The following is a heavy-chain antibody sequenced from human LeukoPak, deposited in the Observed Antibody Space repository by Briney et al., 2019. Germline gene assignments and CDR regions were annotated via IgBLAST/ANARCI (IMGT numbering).Heavy chain of an antibody. J-gene: IGHJ4*02. CDR2: ISSSGGST. CDR3: AKVVGATTRGYFDC. V-gene: IGHV3-23*01. D-gene: IGHD1-26*01. CDR1: GFTFSSYA. Sequence: SGGSLRLSCAASGFTFSSYAMSWVRQAPGKGLEWVSTISSSGGSTYYADSVKGRFTISRDNSKNTLYLQMNSLRAEDTAVYYCAKVVGATTRGYFDCWGQGTLVTVSS.